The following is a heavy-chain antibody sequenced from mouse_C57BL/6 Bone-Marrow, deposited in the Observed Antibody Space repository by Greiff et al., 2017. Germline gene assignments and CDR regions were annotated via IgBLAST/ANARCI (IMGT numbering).Heavy chain of an antibody. V-gene: IGHV1-55*01. CDR3: ASVYGNYDAMDY. CDR2: IYPGSGST. D-gene: IGHD2-1*01. Sequence: QVQLQQHGAELVKPGASVKMSCKASGYTFTSYWITWVKQRPGQGLEWIGDIYPGSGSTNYNEKFKSKATLTVDTSSSTAYMQLSSLTSEDSAVYYCASVYGNYDAMDYWGQGTSVTVSS. CDR1: GYTFTSYW. J-gene: IGHJ4*01.